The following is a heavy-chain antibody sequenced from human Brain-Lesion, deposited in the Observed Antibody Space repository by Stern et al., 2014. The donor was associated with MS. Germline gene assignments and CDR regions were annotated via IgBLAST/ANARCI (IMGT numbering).Heavy chain of an antibody. CDR1: GGSISSGGYY. J-gene: IGHJ6*02. D-gene: IGHD2-2*01. Sequence: QVQLEESGPGLVKPSQTLSLSCTVSGGSISSGGYYWSWIRQPAGKGLEWIGRIFNSGSTSDNPSPKSRGTISIDTSKTQFSLRLNSMTAADTAVYYCARGRVVPGFQYYATDVWGQGTTVIVSS. V-gene: IGHV4-61*02. CDR3: ARGRVVPGFQYYATDV. CDR2: IFNSGST.